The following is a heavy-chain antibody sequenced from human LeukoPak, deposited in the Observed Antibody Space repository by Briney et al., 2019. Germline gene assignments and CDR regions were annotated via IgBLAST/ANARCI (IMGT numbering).Heavy chain of an antibody. J-gene: IGHJ4*02. Sequence: ASVKVSCKASGYTFTGYYIHWVRQAPGQGLEWMGWINPNSGGTNYAQKFQGRVTMTSDASISTAYMGLSSLRSDDTAVYYCARGSGYSYGDYWGQGTLVTVSS. CDR1: GYTFTGYY. CDR2: INPNSGGT. V-gene: IGHV1-2*02. CDR3: ARGSGYSYGDY. D-gene: IGHD5-18*01.